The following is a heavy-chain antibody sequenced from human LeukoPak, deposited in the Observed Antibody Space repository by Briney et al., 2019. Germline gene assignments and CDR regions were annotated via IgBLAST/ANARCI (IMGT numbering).Heavy chain of an antibody. Sequence: PGGSLRLSCAASGFTFSSYWMHWVRQAPGEGLVWVSRINSDGSSTSYADSVKGRFTISRDNAKNTLYLQMNSLRAEDTAVYYCARAVPVYGMDVWGQGTTVTVS. CDR2: INSDGSST. CDR1: GFTFSSYW. V-gene: IGHV3-74*01. CDR3: ARAVPVYGMDV. J-gene: IGHJ6*02. D-gene: IGHD2-2*01.